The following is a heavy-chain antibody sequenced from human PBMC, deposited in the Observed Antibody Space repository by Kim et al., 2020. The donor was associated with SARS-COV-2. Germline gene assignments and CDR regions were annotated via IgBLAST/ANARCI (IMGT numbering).Heavy chain of an antibody. CDR2: IYYSGST. V-gene: IGHV4-31*03. CDR1: GGSISSGGYY. CDR3: ARAREEPEYYFDY. J-gene: IGHJ4*02. D-gene: IGHD1-26*01. Sequence: SETLSLTCTVSGGSISSGGYYWSWIRQHPGKGLEWIVYIYYSGSTYYNPSLKSRVTISVDTSKNQLSLKLSSVTAADTAVYYCARAREEPEYYFDYWGQGTLVTVSS.